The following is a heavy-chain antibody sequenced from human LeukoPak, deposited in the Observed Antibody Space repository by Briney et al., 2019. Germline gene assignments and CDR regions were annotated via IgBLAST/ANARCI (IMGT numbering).Heavy chain of an antibody. D-gene: IGHD3-22*01. CDR1: GGSISSSSYY. CDR2: IYYSGST. Sequence: SETLSLTCTVSGGSISSSSYYWGWIRQPPGKGLEWIGSIYYSGSTYYNPSLKSRVTISVDTSKNQFSLKLSSVTAADTAVYYCARDLLYSYDSSGGSVDYWGQGTLATVSS. J-gene: IGHJ4*02. V-gene: IGHV4-39*07. CDR3: ARDLLYSYDSSGGSVDY.